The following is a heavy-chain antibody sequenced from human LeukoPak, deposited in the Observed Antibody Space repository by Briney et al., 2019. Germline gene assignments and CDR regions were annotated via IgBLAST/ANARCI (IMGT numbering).Heavy chain of an antibody. D-gene: IGHD2-2*01. CDR3: ARGYCSSTSCYHLDY. CDR1: GGSISSYY. Sequence: SETLSLTCTVSGGSISSYYWSWIRQPPGKGLEWIGYIYYSGSTNYNPSLKSRVTISVDTSKNQFSLKLSSVTAADTAVYYCARGYCSSTSCYHLDYWGQGTLVTVS. V-gene: IGHV4-59*01. CDR2: IYYSGST. J-gene: IGHJ4*02.